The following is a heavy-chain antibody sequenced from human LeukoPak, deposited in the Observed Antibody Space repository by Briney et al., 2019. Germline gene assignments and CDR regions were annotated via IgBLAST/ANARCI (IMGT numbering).Heavy chain of an antibody. CDR2: IYYSGST. D-gene: IGHD2-15*01. J-gene: IGHJ4*02. CDR3: ARTYCRGGSCHFDY. V-gene: IGHV4-59*08. CDR1: GGSISTYY. Sequence: SETLSLTCTVSGGSISTYYWSWIRQPPGKGLEWIGYIYYSGSTDSNPSLKSRVTISVDTSKNQISLKLSSVTAADTAVYYRARTYCRGGSCHFDYWGQGTLVTVSS.